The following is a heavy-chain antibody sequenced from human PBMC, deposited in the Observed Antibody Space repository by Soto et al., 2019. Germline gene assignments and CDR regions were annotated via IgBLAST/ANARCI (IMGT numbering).Heavy chain of an antibody. J-gene: IGHJ4*02. D-gene: IGHD3-3*01. CDR2: ISGSGGST. CDR3: AKAIGITIFGVVIL. V-gene: IGHV3-23*01. Sequence: PVGSLRLSCAASGFTFSSYAMSWVRQAPGKGLEWVSAISGSGGSTYYADSVKGRFTISRDNSKNTLYLQMNSLRAEDTAVHYCAKAIGITIFGVVILWGQGTLVTVSS. CDR1: GFTFSSYA.